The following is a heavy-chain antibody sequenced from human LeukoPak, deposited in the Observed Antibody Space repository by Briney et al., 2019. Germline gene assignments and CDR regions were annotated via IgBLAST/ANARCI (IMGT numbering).Heavy chain of an antibody. V-gene: IGHV4-61*02. D-gene: IGHD3-16*01. CDR2: IYHSGST. J-gene: IGHJ4*02. CDR3: ARDYYDYVWGSYT. CDR1: GGSISSGSYY. Sequence: SETLSLTCTVSGGSISSGSYYWSWIRQPAGKGLEWIGRIYHSGSTYYNPSLKSRVTISVDTSKNQFSLKLSSVTAADTAVYYCARDYYDYVWGSYTWGQGTLVTVSS.